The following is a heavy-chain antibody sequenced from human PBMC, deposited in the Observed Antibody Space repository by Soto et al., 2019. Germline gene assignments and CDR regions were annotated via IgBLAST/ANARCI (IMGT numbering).Heavy chain of an antibody. J-gene: IGHJ4*02. Sequence: QTGWSLRLSCAASGFTFSSYGMHWVRQAPGKGLEWVAVISYDGSNKYYADSVKGRFTISRDNSKNTLYLQMNSLRAEDTAVYYCAKDPSPLYYDSSGSFDYWGQGTLVTDS. CDR2: ISYDGSNK. D-gene: IGHD3-22*01. CDR3: AKDPSPLYYDSSGSFDY. CDR1: GFTFSSYG. V-gene: IGHV3-30*18.